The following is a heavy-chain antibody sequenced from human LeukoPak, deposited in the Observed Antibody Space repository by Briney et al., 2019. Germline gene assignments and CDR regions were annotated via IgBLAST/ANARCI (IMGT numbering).Heavy chain of an antibody. D-gene: IGHD2-2*01. CDR3: ARGGDIVIVPGAKVYAFDI. CDR1: GFTFSSYG. CDR2: TWYDGNNK. J-gene: IGHJ3*02. V-gene: IGHV3-33*01. Sequence: PGGSLRLSCAASGFTFSSYGMHWARQAPGKGLEWVAVTWYDGNNKYYTDSVKGRFTISRDKSKNTLYLQMNSLRAEDTAVYYCARGGDIVIVPGAKVYAFDIWGQGTMVTVSS.